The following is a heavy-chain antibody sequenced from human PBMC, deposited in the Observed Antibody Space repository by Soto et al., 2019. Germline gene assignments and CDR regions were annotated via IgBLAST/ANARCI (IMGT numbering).Heavy chain of an antibody. CDR3: GRIGHYYYGMDV. CDR1: GYTFTTYV. Sequence: QVQLVQSVAEVKKPGASVKVSCKASGYTFTTYVMHWVRQAPGHWLEWMGWINAGNDNTKYSQKFQGRVNITRDTSASKVYMELSSLSSKDTAVYYCGRIGHYYYGMDVWGQGTTDTVAS. CDR2: INAGNDNT. J-gene: IGHJ6*02. V-gene: IGHV1-3*01.